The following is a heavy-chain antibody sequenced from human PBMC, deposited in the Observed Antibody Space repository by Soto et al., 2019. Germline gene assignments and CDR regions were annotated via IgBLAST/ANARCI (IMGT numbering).Heavy chain of an antibody. D-gene: IGHD6-13*01. CDR1: GYTFTSHA. CDR3: ARDGIAAAGTSWFDP. CDR2: INAGNGNT. Sequence: QVQLVQSGAEEKKPGASVKGSCKASGYTFTSHAMHWVRQAPGQRLEWMGWINAGNGNTKYSQKFQGRVTITTDTSASTAYMELRSLRSEDTAVYYCARDGIAAAGTSWFDPWGQGTLVTVSS. J-gene: IGHJ5*02. V-gene: IGHV1-3*05.